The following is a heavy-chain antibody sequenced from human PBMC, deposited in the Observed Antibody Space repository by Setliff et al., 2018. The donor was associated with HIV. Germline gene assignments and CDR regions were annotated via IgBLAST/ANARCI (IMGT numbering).Heavy chain of an antibody. CDR2: IYYSGST. J-gene: IGHJ5*02. CDR3: ASRIYYYDESRVLREEGFVP. CDR1: GGSISSSSYY. V-gene: IGHV4-39*01. D-gene: IGHD3-22*01. Sequence: SETLSLTCTVSGGSISSSSYYWGWIRQPPGKGLEWIGSIYYSGSTYYNPSLKSRLTISIDTSKNQFSLKLTSVTAADTAMYYCASRIYYYDESRVLREEGFVPWGQGTLVTVSS.